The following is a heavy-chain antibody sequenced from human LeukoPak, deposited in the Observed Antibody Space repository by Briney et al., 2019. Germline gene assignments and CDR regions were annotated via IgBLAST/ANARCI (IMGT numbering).Heavy chain of an antibody. CDR1: GGSISTSNYY. Sequence: SETLSLTCTVSGGSISTSNYYWGWIRQPPGKGLEWIGNIFYSGSTYYSPSLKSRVTISLDTSRNQFSLKLNSVTAADTAVYYCASHHHGGIRWGQGTLVTVSS. V-gene: IGHV4-39*07. J-gene: IGHJ4*02. CDR2: IFYSGST. CDR3: ASHHHGGIR. D-gene: IGHD3-16*01.